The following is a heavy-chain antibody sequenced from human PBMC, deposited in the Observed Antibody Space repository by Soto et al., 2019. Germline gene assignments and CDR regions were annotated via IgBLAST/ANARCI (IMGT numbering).Heavy chain of an antibody. D-gene: IGHD4-17*01. CDR2: ISWNSGSI. V-gene: IGHV3-9*01. J-gene: IGHJ4*02. CDR1: GFTFDDYA. Sequence: GGSLRLSCAASGFTFDDYAMHWVRQAPGKGLEWVSGISWNSGSIGYADSVKGRFTISRDNAKNSLYLQMNSLRAEDTALYYCAKDKAGWVTTSGFDYWGQGTLVTVSS. CDR3: AKDKAGWVTTSGFDY.